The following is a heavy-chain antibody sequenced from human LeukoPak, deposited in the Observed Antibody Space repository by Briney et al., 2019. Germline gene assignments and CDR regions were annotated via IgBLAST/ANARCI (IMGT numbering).Heavy chain of an antibody. V-gene: IGHV4-59*01. CDR2: VYYSGST. Sequence: GSLRLSCAASGFTFSSYAMSWVRQAPGKGLEWIGYVYYSGSTNYNPSLKSRITISVDTSKNQFSLKLSSVTAADTAVYYCARHAAPGRPYFDYWGQGTLVTVSS. D-gene: IGHD6-13*01. CDR3: ARHAAPGRPYFDY. J-gene: IGHJ4*02. CDR1: GFTFSSYA.